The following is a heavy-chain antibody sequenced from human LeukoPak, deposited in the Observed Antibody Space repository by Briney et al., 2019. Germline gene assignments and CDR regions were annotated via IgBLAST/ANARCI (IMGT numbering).Heavy chain of an antibody. CDR2: IRSDGSDT. D-gene: IGHD2/OR15-2a*01. Sequence: GGSLRLSCAASGFTFSDTWMHWVRQAPGEGLVWVSRIRSDGSDTRYAESVKGRFTISRDNAKNTLYLQMISLRAEDTAVYYCARDSFHAIDYWGQGTLVTVSS. V-gene: IGHV3-74*01. J-gene: IGHJ4*02. CDR1: GFTFSDTW. CDR3: ARDSFHAIDY.